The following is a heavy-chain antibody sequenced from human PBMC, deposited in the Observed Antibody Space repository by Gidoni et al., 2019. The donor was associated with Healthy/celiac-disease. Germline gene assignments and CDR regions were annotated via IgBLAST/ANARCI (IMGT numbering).Heavy chain of an antibody. CDR1: GGSFRGYY. V-gene: IGHV4-34*01. Sequence: QVQLQQWGAGLLKPSETLSLTCAVYGGSFRGYYWSWIRQPPGKGLEWLGEINHSGSTNYNPSLKSRVTISVDTSKNQFSLKLSSVTAADTAVYYCARDYGDLDYWGQGTLVTVSS. CDR2: INHSGST. D-gene: IGHD4-17*01. CDR3: ARDYGDLDY. J-gene: IGHJ4*02.